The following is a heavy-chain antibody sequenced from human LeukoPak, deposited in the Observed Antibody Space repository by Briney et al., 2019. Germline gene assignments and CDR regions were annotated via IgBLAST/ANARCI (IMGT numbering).Heavy chain of an antibody. V-gene: IGHV1-2*04. D-gene: IGHD3-9*01. Sequence: ASVKASCKASGYTFTGYYMHWVRQAPGQGLEWMGWINPNSGGTNYAQKFQGWVTMTRDTSISTAYMELSRLRSDDTAVYYCARYDILTGYNYWGQGTLVTVSS. J-gene: IGHJ4*02. CDR2: INPNSGGT. CDR3: ARYDILTGYNY. CDR1: GYTFTGYY.